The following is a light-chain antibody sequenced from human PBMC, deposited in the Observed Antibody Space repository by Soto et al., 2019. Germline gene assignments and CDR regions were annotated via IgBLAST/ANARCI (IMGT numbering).Light chain of an antibody. CDR3: CSYVGATTYV. V-gene: IGLV2-23*01. CDR1: SGDIGSYNH. Sequence: QSALTQPAAVSRSPGQSLTISCAGTSGDIGSYNHVSWYQQHPGKAHKLIIYEGIKRPSGVSNRFSGAISGSTASLTISGLQAEDEADYYCCSYVGATTYVFGSGTKV. J-gene: IGLJ1*01. CDR2: EGI.